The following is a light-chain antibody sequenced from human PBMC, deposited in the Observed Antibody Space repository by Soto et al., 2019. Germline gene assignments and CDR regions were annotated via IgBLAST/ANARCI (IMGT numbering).Light chain of an antibody. CDR1: QSVSSY. V-gene: IGKV3-11*01. CDR3: QQRSNWPPTWT. J-gene: IGKJ1*01. Sequence: EIVLTHSPATLSLSPGERATLSCRASQSVSSYLAWYQQKPGQAPRLLIYDASNRATGIPARFSGSGSGTDFTLTISSLEPEDFAVYYCQQRSNWPPTWTFGQGTKV. CDR2: DAS.